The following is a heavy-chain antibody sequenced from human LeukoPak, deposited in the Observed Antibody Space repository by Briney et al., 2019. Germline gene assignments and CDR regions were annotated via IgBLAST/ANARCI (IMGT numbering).Heavy chain of an antibody. CDR2: IYPADSDI. D-gene: IGHD2-15*01. V-gene: IGHV5-51*01. J-gene: IGHJ4*02. Sequence: GESLKISCKGSGYSFSNYWIGWVRQTPGKGLEWMGLIYPADSDIKYSLSFQGQITISADKSISTAYLLWNSLQASDTAIYYCARGSFGDYWGQGTLVTVSS. CDR1: GYSFSNYW. CDR3: ARGSFGDY.